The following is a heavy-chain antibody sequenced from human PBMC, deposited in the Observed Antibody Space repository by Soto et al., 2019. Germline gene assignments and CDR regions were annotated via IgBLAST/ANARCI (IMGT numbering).Heavy chain of an antibody. D-gene: IGHD2-2*01. J-gene: IGHJ5*02. V-gene: IGHV3-53*02. CDR1: GFTVSNTY. CDR3: ERALPVAKGGFDP. CDR2: IYTAGGT. Sequence: EVQLVETGGGLIQPGGSLRLSCAASGFTVSNTYMTWVRQPPGKGLECVSVIYTAGGTNYADPVKGRFIISRDNSKNTQYLQMNSLRAEDTAVYYCERALPVAKGGFDPWGQGTQVTVAS.